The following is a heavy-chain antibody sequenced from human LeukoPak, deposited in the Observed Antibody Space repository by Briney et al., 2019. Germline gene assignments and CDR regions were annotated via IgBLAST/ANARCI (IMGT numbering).Heavy chain of an antibody. V-gene: IGHV4-39*07. CDR1: GDSISSSSYY. D-gene: IGHD2-8*01. J-gene: IGHJ3*02. Sequence: SETLSLTCNVSGDSISSSSYYWSWIRVPPGKGLEWIGSIYHSGSTYYNPSLKSRVTISVDTSKNQFSLKLSSVTAADTAVYYCASIVLMVYAIGAFDIWGQGTMVTVSS. CDR3: ASIVLMVYAIGAFDI. CDR2: IYHSGST.